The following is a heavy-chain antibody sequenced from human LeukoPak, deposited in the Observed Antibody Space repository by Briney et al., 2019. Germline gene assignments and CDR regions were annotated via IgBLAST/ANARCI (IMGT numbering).Heavy chain of an antibody. J-gene: IGHJ5*02. CDR1: GYSISSGYY. CDR2: IFHTGST. V-gene: IGHV4-38-2*02. D-gene: IGHD3-10*01. CDR3: ARVLWFGEWDHNWFDP. Sequence: SETLSLTCTVSGYSISSGYYWAWIRQPPGKGLEWIGSIFHTGSTYHNPSLKSRVTISVDTSKNQFSLKLSSVTAADTAVYYCARVLWFGEWDHNWFDPWGQGTLVTVSS.